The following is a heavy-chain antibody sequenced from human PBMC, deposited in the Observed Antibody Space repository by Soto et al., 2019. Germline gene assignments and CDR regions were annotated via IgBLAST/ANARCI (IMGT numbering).Heavy chain of an antibody. CDR2: FDPEDGET. CDR3: AAGGTRWLHSPFDN. CDR1: GHTLTELS. J-gene: IGHJ4*02. D-gene: IGHD1-1*01. Sequence: QVQLVQSGAEVKKPGASVKVSCKVSGHTLTELSMHWVRLAPGKGLEWMGGFDPEDGETISAQKFQGRVTMTEDTSTDSTYLELSSLRSEDTPVYYCAAGGTRWLHSPFDNWGQGTLVTISS. V-gene: IGHV1-24*01.